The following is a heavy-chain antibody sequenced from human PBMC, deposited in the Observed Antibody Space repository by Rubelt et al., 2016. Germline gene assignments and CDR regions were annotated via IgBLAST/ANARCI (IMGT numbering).Heavy chain of an antibody. D-gene: IGHD2-2*02. V-gene: IGHV4-39*01. CDR1: GGSISSSSYY. CDR3: ARVVPAAIGASHSFDY. Sequence: QLQLQESGPGLVKPSETLSLTCTVSGGSISSSSYYWGWIRQPPGKGLEWIGSIYYSGSTYYNPSLKSGDTISVDTPKNRFSLKLRSVTDADAAGYYCARVVPAAIGASHSFDYWGQGTLVTVSS. CDR2: IYYSGST. J-gene: IGHJ4*02.